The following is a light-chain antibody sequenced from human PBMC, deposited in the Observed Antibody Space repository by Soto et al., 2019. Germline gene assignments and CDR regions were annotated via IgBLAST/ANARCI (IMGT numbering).Light chain of an antibody. V-gene: IGKV3-20*01. J-gene: IGKJ4*01. CDR3: QQCGSAPLT. Sequence: EIVLTQSPGTLSLSPGESATLSCRASQSVRSSYVAWYQQKPGHAPRLLIYGASSRATGIPDRFSGSGSGTDFTLTISSLEPEDFAVYYCQQCGSAPLTFGGGTKVEIK. CDR2: GAS. CDR1: QSVRSSY.